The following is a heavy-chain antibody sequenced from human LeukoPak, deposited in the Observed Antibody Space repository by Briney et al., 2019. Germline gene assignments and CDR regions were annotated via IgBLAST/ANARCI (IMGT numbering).Heavy chain of an antibody. CDR3: ARVSSGGTGGSCYKPYDN. D-gene: IGHD2-15*01. Sequence: PGGSLRLSCTASGFTFGDTWMNWVRQVPGQGLEWVANIKQDGSEKYYVDSVKGRFSISRDNARNSLYLQLNSLRLEDTAVYYCARVSSGGTGGSCYKPYDNWGQGTLVTVSS. V-gene: IGHV3-7*01. J-gene: IGHJ4*02. CDR1: GFTFGDTW. CDR2: IKQDGSEK.